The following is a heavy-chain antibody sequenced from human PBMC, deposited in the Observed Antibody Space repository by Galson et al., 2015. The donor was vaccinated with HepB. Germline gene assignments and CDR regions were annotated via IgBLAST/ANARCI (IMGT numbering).Heavy chain of an antibody. J-gene: IGHJ1*01. Sequence: SETLSLTCAVYGGTFSGYYWSWVRQSPGKGLEWIGEINHSGGINYNPSLKSRITMSVDTSKNQFSLNLSPVTAADTAVYYCARVPSDNSGSYKYLQHWGQGTLVTVSS. CDR1: GGTFSGYY. CDR2: INHSGGI. D-gene: IGHD1-26*01. CDR3: ARVPSDNSGSYKYLQH. V-gene: IGHV4-34*01.